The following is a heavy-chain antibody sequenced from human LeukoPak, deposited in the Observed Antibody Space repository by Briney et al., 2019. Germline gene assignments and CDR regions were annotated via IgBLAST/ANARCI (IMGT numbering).Heavy chain of an antibody. CDR3: ARVGSGWEFDH. CDR2: ISGGGGST. Sequence: PGGSLRLSCAASGFTFTSYSMNWVRQAPGKGLEWVSTISGGGGSTYYAGSVKGRFTISRDNSKKTLYLQMNSLRAEDTAVYYCARVGSGWEFDHWGQGTLVTVSS. V-gene: IGHV3-23*01. D-gene: IGHD6-19*01. CDR1: GFTFTSYS. J-gene: IGHJ4*02.